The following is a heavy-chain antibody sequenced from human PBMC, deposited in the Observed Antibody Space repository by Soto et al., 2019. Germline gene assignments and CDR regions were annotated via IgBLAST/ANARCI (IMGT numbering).Heavy chain of an antibody. D-gene: IGHD2-2*01. CDR2: IYYSGST. CDR1: GGSISSGGYY. Sequence: QVQLQESGPGLVKPSQTLSLTCTVSGGSISSGGYYWSWIRQHPGKGLEWIGYIYYSGSTYYNPSLKSRVTISVDTSKNQFSLKLSSVTAADTAVYYCARVLLGCSSTSCYEVLYYGMDVWGQGTTVTVSS. CDR3: ARVLLGCSSTSCYEVLYYGMDV. J-gene: IGHJ6*02. V-gene: IGHV4-31*03.